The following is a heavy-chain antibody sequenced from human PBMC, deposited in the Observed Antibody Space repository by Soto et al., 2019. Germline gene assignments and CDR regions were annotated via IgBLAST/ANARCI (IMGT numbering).Heavy chain of an antibody. CDR1: GSSISGHSYY. CDR2: SYYSGTT. CDR3: TRRYNWNDNYFEP. Sequence: SETLSLTCTVSGSSISGHSYYWTWIRQPPGKGLEWIGSSYYSGTTYFTPSLKSRATISVETSKNQFSLRLTSVTAADTAIYYCTRRYNWNDNYFEPWGPGALVNVPS. J-gene: IGHJ5*02. V-gene: IGHV4-39*01. D-gene: IGHD1-20*01.